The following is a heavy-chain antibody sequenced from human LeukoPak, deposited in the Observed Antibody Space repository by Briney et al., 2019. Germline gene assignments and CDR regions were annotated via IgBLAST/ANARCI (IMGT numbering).Heavy chain of an antibody. D-gene: IGHD3-22*01. J-gene: IGHJ4*02. V-gene: IGHV3-23*01. CDR1: GFTLSNFG. Sequence: PGGSLRLSCAASGFTLSNFGMSWVRQAPGRGLEWVSGISGGGDTTYYAESVKGRFTISRDNSKNTLFLQMNSLSAEDTAVYYCAKTNGYYDYWGQGTLVAVSS. CDR2: ISGGGDTT. CDR3: AKTNGYYDY.